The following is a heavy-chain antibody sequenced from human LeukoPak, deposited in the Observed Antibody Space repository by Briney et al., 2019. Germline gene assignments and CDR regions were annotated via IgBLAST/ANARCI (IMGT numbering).Heavy chain of an antibody. J-gene: IGHJ3*02. D-gene: IGHD2-2*01. CDR2: INHSGST. CDR1: GGSFSGYY. V-gene: IGHV4-34*01. CDR3: ARDCSSTSCSGGAFDI. Sequence: KPSETLSLTCAVYGGSFSGYYWSWIRQPPGKGLEWIGEINHSGSTNYNPSLKSRVTISVDTSKNQFSLKLSSVTAADTAVYYCARDCSSTSCSGGAFDIWGQGTMVTVSS.